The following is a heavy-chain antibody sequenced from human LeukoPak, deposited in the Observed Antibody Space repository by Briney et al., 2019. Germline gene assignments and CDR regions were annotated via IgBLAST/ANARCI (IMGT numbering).Heavy chain of an antibody. V-gene: IGHV4-34*01. CDR2: INHSGST. D-gene: IGHD2-2*02. Sequence: SETLSLTCAVYGGSFSGYYWSWIRQPPGKGLEWIGEINHSGSTNYNPSLKSRVTISVDTSKNQFSLKLSSVTAADTAVYYCARGPVVPAAIQYFQHWGQGTLATVSS. J-gene: IGHJ1*01. CDR3: ARGPVVPAAIQYFQH. CDR1: GGSFSGYY.